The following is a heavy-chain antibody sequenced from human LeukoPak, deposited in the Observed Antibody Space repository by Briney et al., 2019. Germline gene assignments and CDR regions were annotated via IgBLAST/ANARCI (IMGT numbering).Heavy chain of an antibody. V-gene: IGHV1-2*04. CDR3: ARYCSSTACAEYFQH. D-gene: IGHD2-2*01. J-gene: IGHJ1*01. CDR2: INPNSGGT. Sequence: ASVKVSCKASGYTFTGYYMHWVRQAPGQGLEWMGWINPNSGGTNYAQKFQGWVTMTRDTSISTAYMELSRLRSDDTAVYYCARYCSSTACAEYFQHWGQGTLVTVSS. CDR1: GYTFTGYY.